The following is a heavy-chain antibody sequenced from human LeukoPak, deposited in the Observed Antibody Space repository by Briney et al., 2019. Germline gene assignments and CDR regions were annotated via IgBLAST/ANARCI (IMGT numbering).Heavy chain of an antibody. V-gene: IGHV3-23*05. CDR2: LSSTGTT. J-gene: IGHJ4*02. CDR3: VTVGYSSSWFCFNF. Sequence: GGSLRLSCAASGISFSSYGMSWVRQAPGKGLEWVSTLSSTGTTFYAGSVEGRFTISRANSENTLYLQMDSLRAADTALYYCVTVGYSSSWFCFNFWGQGTLVTVSS. CDR1: GISFSSYG. D-gene: IGHD6-13*01.